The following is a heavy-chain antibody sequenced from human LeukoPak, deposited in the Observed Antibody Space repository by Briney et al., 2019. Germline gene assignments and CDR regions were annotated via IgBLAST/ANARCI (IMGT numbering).Heavy chain of an antibody. J-gene: IGHJ4*02. CDR3: ARVQYCSGGSCYRFDY. V-gene: IGHV3-11*04. D-gene: IGHD2-15*01. CDR2: ISSSGSTI. CDR1: GFTFSDYY. Sequence: NPGGSLRLSCAASGFTFSDYYMSWIRQAPGKGLEWVSYISSSGSTIYYADSVKGRFTISGDNAKNSLYLQMNSLRAEDTAVYYCARVQYCSGGSCYRFDYWGQGTLVTVSS.